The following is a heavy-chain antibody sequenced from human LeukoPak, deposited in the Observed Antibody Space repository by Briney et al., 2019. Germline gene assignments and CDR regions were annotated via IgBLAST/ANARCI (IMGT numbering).Heavy chain of an antibody. V-gene: IGHV3-74*01. D-gene: IGHD3-3*01. CDR1: GFTFTTFW. CDR2: INHDGSST. J-gene: IGHJ4*02. CDR3: VRNLDFWGDSEDY. Sequence: GGSLRLSCATSGFTFTTFWMHRVRQAPGKGLVWVSRINHDGSSTNYADSVKGRFTISRDNAKNTVYLQMNSLRAEDTAVYYCVRNLDFWGDSEDYWGQGTLVTVSS.